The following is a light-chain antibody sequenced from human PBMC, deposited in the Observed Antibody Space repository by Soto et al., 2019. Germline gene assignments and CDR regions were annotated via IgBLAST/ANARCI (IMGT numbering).Light chain of an antibody. CDR3: QQSYTPRT. Sequence: DIQMTQSPPSLSASEGDRVTITCRASQSVSMHLNWYQHKPGRAPKVLVYATSNLESGVPSRFSGTGSGTDFTLTISSVQPEDSATYFCQQSYTPRTFGQGTTLEI. CDR2: ATS. CDR1: QSVSMH. V-gene: IGKV1-39*01. J-gene: IGKJ2*02.